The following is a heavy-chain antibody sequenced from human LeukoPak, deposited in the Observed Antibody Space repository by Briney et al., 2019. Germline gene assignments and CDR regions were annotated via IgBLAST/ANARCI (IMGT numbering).Heavy chain of an antibody. J-gene: IGHJ6*02. V-gene: IGHV5-51*01. CDR3: ARLPGYCSSTSCYSSRYYYYYGMDV. CDR2: IYPGDSDT. Sequence: GESLKISCKGSGYSLTSYWIGWVRQMPGKGLEWMGIIYPGDSDTRYSPSFQGQVTISADKSISTAYLQWSSLKASDTAMYYCARLPGYCSSTSCYSSRYYYYYGMDVWGQGTTVTVSS. CDR1: GYSLTSYW. D-gene: IGHD2-2*01.